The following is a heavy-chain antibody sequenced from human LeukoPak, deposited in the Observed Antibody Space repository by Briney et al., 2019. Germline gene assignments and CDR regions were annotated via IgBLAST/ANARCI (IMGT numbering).Heavy chain of an antibody. V-gene: IGHV3-15*01. CDR1: GFTFSNAW. CDR3: ITTTSFYGAKGY. Sequence: GGSLRLSCAASGFTFSNAWMSWVRQAPGKGLGWVGRIKTKTDVGTTDYAAPVKGRFTISREDSKNTLYLQLNSLKTEDTGVYYCITTTSFYGAKGYWGQGTLVTVSS. CDR2: IKTKTDVGTT. J-gene: IGHJ4*02. D-gene: IGHD4-17*01.